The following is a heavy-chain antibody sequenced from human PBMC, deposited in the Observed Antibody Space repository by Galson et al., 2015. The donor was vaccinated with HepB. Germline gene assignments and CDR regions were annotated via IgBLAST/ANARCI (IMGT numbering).Heavy chain of an antibody. J-gene: IGHJ4*02. CDR2: ISTSNGDT. Sequence: SVKVSCKASGYTFTTYGITWVRQAPGQGPEWMGWISTSNGDTNYAQSLQGRVTMTTDTSTTTAFMELRSLRSEDTAVYYCARDLRMNEWELPDYWGQGTLVIVSS. CDR3: ARDLRMNEWELPDY. V-gene: IGHV1-18*01. CDR1: GYTFTTYG. D-gene: IGHD1-26*01.